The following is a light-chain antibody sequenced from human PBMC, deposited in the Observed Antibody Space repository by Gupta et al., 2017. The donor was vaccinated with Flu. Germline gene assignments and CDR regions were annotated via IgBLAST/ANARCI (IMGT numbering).Light chain of an antibody. J-gene: IGLJ3*02. V-gene: IGLV1-47*01. Sequence: QSVLTKPPSASGTPGQRVTISCSGSSSNIGSNYVYWYQQLPGTAPKLLIYRNNQRPSGVPDRFSGSKSGTSASLAISGLPSEDEADYYCAAWDDSLSGWVFGGGTKLTVL. CDR3: AAWDDSLSGWV. CDR1: SSNIGSNY. CDR2: RNN.